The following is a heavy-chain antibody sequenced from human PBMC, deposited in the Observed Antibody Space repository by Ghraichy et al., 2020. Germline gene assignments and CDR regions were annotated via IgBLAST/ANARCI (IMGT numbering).Heavy chain of an antibody. V-gene: IGHV4-34*01. CDR1: GGSFSGYY. CDR3: ARGPRVGLDPSHFDAFDI. CDR2: INHSGST. D-gene: IGHD3/OR15-3a*01. J-gene: IGHJ3*02. Sequence: SETLSLTCAVYGGSFSGYYWSWIRQPPGKGLEWIGEINHSGSTNYNPSLKSRVTISVDTSKNQFSLKLSSVTAADTAVYYCARGPRVGLDPSHFDAFDIWGQGTMVTVSS.